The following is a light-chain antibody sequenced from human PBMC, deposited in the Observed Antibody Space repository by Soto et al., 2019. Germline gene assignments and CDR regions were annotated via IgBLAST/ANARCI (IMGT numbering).Light chain of an antibody. Sequence: DIVMTQSPDSLAVSLGERATINCKSSQSVLYSSNNKNYLAWYQQKPGQPPKLLIYWASTRESGVPDRFSGSGSGTDFTLTISSLHAEDVAVYYCQQYYSTPGYTFGQGTKLEIK. CDR2: WAS. V-gene: IGKV4-1*01. J-gene: IGKJ2*01. CDR1: QSVLYSSNNKNY. CDR3: QQYYSTPGYT.